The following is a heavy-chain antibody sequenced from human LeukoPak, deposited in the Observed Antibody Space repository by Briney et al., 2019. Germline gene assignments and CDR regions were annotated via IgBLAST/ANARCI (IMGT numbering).Heavy chain of an antibody. V-gene: IGHV2-26*01. D-gene: IGHD4-11*01. CDR2: IFSNDEK. Sequence: SGPTLVNPTETLTLTCTVSGFSLSNARMGVSWIRQPPGKALEWLAHIFSNDEKSYSTSLKSRLTISKDTSKSQVVLTMTNMDPVDTATYYCARGVSMTTVTTNFDYWGQGTLVTVSS. CDR1: GFSLSNARMG. J-gene: IGHJ4*02. CDR3: ARGVSMTTVTTNFDY.